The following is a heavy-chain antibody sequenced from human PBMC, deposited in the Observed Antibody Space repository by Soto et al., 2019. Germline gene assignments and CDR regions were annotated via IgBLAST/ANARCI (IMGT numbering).Heavy chain of an antibody. CDR1: GGSISSSSYS. Sequence: SETLSLTCSVSGGSISSSSYSWGWIRQPPGKGLEWIGNIYYSGSTYYNPSLKSQVTMSVDTSKNQFSLKLSSVTAADTAVYYCARDKITGLFDYWGQGTLVTVS. D-gene: IGHD2-8*02. CDR3: ARDKITGLFDY. CDR2: IYYSGST. J-gene: IGHJ4*02. V-gene: IGHV4-39*02.